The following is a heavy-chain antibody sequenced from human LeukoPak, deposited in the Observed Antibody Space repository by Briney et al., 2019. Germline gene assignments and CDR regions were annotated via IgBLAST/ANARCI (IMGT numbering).Heavy chain of an antibody. CDR3: ARLSADFDDGLDF. J-gene: IGHJ4*02. CDR1: GFTFSSYA. CDR2: ISYDGSNK. V-gene: IGHV3-30*04. Sequence: GGSLRLSCAASGFTFSSYAMHWVRQAPGKGLEWVAVISYDGSNKYYADSVKGRFTISRDNAKNSLYLQMNSLRAEDTAVYYCARLSADFDDGLDFWGQGTLVTVSS. D-gene: IGHD3-9*01.